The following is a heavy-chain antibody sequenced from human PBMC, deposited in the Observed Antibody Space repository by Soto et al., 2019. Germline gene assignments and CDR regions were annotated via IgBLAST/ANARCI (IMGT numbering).Heavy chain of an antibody. Sequence: QVQLVESGGGVVQPGRSLRLSCAASGFTFSSYGMHWVRQAPGKGLEWVAVIWYDGSNKYYADSVKGRFTISRDNSKNTRYLQMNSLRAEDTAVYYWARENLELRSCLFDYWGQGTLVTVSS. CDR3: ARENLELRSCLFDY. CDR2: IWYDGSNK. D-gene: IGHD1-7*01. CDR1: GFTFSSYG. J-gene: IGHJ4*02. V-gene: IGHV3-33*01.